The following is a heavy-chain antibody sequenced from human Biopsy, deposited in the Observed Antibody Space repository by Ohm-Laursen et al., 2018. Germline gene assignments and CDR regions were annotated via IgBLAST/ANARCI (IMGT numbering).Heavy chain of an antibody. CDR2: ISYSRDT. J-gene: IGHJ3*02. CDR3: AKHGSGWTGDDAFHI. D-gene: IGHD6-19*01. V-gene: IGHV4-59*08. CDR1: GGSISGSS. Sequence: PSDTLSLTCPVSGGSISGSSWSWIRQAPGKGLEWIGYISYSRDTNYNPSLKSRITISADTSKNQFSLKLTSVTAADTAVYYCAKHGSGWTGDDAFHIWGQGTMVTVSS.